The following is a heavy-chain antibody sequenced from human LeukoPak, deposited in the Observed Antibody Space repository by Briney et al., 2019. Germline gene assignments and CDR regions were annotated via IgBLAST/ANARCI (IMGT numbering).Heavy chain of an antibody. J-gene: IGHJ4*02. CDR1: GYSFTSYW. D-gene: IGHD3-22*01. Sequence: PGESLKISCKGSGYSFTSYWFGWVRQMPGKGLEWMGIIYPGDSDTRYSPSFQGQVTISADKSISTAYLQWSSLKASDTAMYYCARLGPYDDSSGYYYDYWGQGTLVTVSS. CDR2: IYPGDSDT. V-gene: IGHV5-51*01. CDR3: ARLGPYDDSSGYYYDY.